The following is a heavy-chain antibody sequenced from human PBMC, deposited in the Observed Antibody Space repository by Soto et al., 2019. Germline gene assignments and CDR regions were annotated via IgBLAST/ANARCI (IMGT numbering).Heavy chain of an antibody. J-gene: IGHJ4*02. V-gene: IGHV3-74*01. CDR1: GFTFSSYW. Sequence: EVQLVESGGGLVQPGGSLRLSCAASGFTFSSYWMHWVRQAPGKGLVWVSRINSDGSSTSYADSVKGRFTISRDNAKNTLYLQMNSLRAEDTAVYYCARGFYSGYDFEAGYFDYWGQGTLVTVSS. CDR2: INSDGSST. D-gene: IGHD5-12*01. CDR3: ARGFYSGYDFEAGYFDY.